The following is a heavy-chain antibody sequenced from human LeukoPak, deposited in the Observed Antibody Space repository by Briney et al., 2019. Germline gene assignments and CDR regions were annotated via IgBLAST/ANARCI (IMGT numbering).Heavy chain of an antibody. CDR2: MNPNSGNT. J-gene: IGHJ4*02. V-gene: IGHV1-8*01. CDR1: GYTFTTYD. CDR3: ARIQQLANDY. Sequence: GASVKVSCKASGYTFTTYDINWVRQATGQGLEWMGWMNPNSGNTGYAQKFQGRVTMTRDTSISTAYMELSRLRSDDTAVFYCARIQQLANDYWGQGTLVTVSS. D-gene: IGHD6-13*01.